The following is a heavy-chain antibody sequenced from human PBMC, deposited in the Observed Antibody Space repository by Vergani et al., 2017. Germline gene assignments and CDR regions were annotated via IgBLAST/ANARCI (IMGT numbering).Heavy chain of an antibody. V-gene: IGHV4-59*01. CDR1: GDSISSYY. CDR2: IYYSGST. CDR3: AGRDSYGSGSYYIGY. J-gene: IGHJ4*02. Sequence: QVQLQESGPGLVKPSQTLSLTCSVSGDSISSYYWSWIRQPPGKGLEWIGYIYYSGSTNYNPSLKSRVTISVDTSKNQFSLKLSSVTAADTAVYYCAGRDSYGSGSYYIGYWGQGTLVTVSS. D-gene: IGHD3-10*01.